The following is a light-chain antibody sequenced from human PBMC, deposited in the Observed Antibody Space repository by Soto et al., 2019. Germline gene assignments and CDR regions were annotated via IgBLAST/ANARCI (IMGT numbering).Light chain of an antibody. Sequence: EIVMTQSPATLSLSPGERATLSCRASQSVSSTLAWYQQKPGQAPRLLIYGASTRATGFPARFSASGSGTEFTLTISSLQSEDFALDYCQQYNTWPRTFGQGTRLEIK. CDR1: QSVSST. V-gene: IGKV3-15*01. CDR2: GAS. J-gene: IGKJ2*01. CDR3: QQYNTWPRT.